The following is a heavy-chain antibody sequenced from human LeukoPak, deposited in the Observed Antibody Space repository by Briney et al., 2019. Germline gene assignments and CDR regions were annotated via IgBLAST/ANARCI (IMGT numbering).Heavy chain of an antibody. V-gene: IGHV3-23*01. Sequence: PGGSLRLSCAASGFTFSSYAMSWVRQAPGKGLEWVSAISGSGGSTYYADSVKGRFTISRDNSKNTLYLQMNSLRAEDTAVYYCARCKGSSSWYPPDYWGQGTLVTVSS. CDR2: ISGSGGST. D-gene: IGHD6-13*01. J-gene: IGHJ4*02. CDR3: ARCKGSSSWYPPDY. CDR1: GFTFSSYA.